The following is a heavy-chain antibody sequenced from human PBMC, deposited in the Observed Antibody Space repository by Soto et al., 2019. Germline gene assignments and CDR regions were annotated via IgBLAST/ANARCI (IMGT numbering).Heavy chain of an antibody. CDR1: GFTFSSYS. CDR3: ARERAPYYYGSGSGVGIRPFDP. CDR2: ISSSSSTI. Sequence: PVGSLRLSCAASGFTFSSYSMNWVRQAPGKGLEWVSYISSSSSTIYYADSVKGRFTISRDNAKNSLYLQMNSLRDEDTAVYYCARERAPYYYGSGSGVGIRPFDPWGQGTLVTVSS. V-gene: IGHV3-48*02. D-gene: IGHD3-10*01. J-gene: IGHJ5*02.